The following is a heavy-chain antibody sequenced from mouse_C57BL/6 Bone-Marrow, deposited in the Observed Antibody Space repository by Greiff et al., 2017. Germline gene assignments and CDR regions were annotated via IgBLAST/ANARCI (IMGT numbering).Heavy chain of an antibody. D-gene: IGHD4-1*02. CDR3: ASQLARQGFDY. CDR2: ISPSSGSN. J-gene: IGHJ2*01. V-gene: IGHV1-64*01. Sequence: VQLQQPGAELVKPRASLKLSCKASGYTFTSYWMNWVRQRPGQGLEWIGMISPSSGSNYYHENVKSQATLTVDKSYSTAYMQLSILTSEDSAVYFCASQLARQGFDYWGQGTTLTVSA. CDR1: GYTFTSYW.